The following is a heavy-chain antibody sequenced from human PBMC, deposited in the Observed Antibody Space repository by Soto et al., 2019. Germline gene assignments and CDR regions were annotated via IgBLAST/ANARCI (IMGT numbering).Heavy chain of an antibody. CDR3: AAEPGGGGY. Sequence: EVQLVESGGGLIQPGGSLRLSCAVSGFTVSNNYMSWVRQAPGKGLEGVSVIYSGGYTAYGDSVKGRFTISRANSKNTLYRQMKSRRADKRAVFYWAAEPGGGGYWGQGTLVTVSS. CDR2: IYSGGYT. V-gene: IGHV3-53*01. CDR1: GFTVSNNY. J-gene: IGHJ4*02. D-gene: IGHD3-10*01.